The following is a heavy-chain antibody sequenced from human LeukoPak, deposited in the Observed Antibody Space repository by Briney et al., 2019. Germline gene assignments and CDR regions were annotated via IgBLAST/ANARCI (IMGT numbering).Heavy chain of an antibody. CDR1: GFTVSSNY. CDR3: AREETLTRAFH. Sequence: GGSLRLSCAASGFTVSSNYMSWVRQAPGKGLGWVSGIHSGGSTYYADSVKGRFTISRHNSKNTLYLQMNSLRAEDTAVYYCAREETLTRAFHCGQGTLVTVSS. CDR2: IHSGGST. V-gene: IGHV3-53*04. D-gene: IGHD3-3*02. J-gene: IGHJ4*02.